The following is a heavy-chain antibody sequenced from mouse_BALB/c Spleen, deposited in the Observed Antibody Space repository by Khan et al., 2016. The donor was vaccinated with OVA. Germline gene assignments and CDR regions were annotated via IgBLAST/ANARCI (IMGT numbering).Heavy chain of an antibody. D-gene: IGHD4-1*01. CDR3: ASALGRYSAVDY. V-gene: IGHV3-2*02. J-gene: IGHJ4*01. Sequence: EVQLQESGPGLVKPSQSLSLTCTVTGYSITSDYARNWIRQFPGNKLEWMGSIRNSGNTNYNQSLKRRISITPDKSKNQFVLQLISMTTEDTVTYYGASALGRYSAVDYWGQGTSVTVSS. CDR2: IRNSGNT. CDR1: GYSITSDYA.